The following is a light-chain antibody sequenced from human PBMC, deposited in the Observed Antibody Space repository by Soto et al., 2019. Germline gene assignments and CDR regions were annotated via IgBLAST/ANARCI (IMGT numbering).Light chain of an antibody. CDR1: QNIGTY. V-gene: IGKV3-11*01. CDR2: DAS. CDR3: QHYKMYSPWT. J-gene: IGKJ1*01. Sequence: EIVLTQSPATLSLSAGERATLSCRASQNIGTYLDWYQQKPGQSPRLLIFDASSRATGTPARFSGSGSGTDFTLTISSLEPEDFATYYCQHYKMYSPWTFGQGTKVEIK.